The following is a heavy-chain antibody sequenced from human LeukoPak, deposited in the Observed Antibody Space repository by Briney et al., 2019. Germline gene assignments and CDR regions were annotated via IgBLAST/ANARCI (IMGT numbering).Heavy chain of an antibody. CDR3: ARSPLSYRSNWHYYFDY. CDR1: GYTFTSYG. D-gene: IGHD1-7*01. J-gene: IGHJ4*02. CDR2: ISGSNGNT. V-gene: IGHV1-18*01. Sequence: ASVNVSCKGSGYTFTSYGVSWVRQAPGQGLEWMGWISGSNGNTNNAQQVQGRVTMTTDTSTSTAYMELRSLRSDDTAVYYCARSPLSYRSNWHYYFDYWGQGTLLTVSS.